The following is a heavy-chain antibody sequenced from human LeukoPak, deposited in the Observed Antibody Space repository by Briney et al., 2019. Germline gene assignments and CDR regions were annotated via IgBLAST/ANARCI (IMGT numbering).Heavy chain of an antibody. Sequence: PSETLSLICSVSGGYIITSDQYWGWVRQPPGRGLEWIGSIYYTGSTSTNPFFKSRVTVSVDTSKNQFSLNLTSVTAADTAVYYCAIERYYYGGKTWFDLWGQGTLVTVSS. D-gene: IGHD4-23*01. J-gene: IGHJ5*02. CDR3: AIERYYYGGKTWFDL. V-gene: IGHV4-39*07. CDR1: GGYIITSDQY. CDR2: IYYTGST.